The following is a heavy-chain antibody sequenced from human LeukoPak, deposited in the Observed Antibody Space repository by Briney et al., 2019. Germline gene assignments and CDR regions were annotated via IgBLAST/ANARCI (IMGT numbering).Heavy chain of an antibody. D-gene: IGHD2-2*02. J-gene: IGHJ4*02. CDR3: AKGEYQLLYGDY. Sequence: GGSLRLSCAASGFTFSSYAMSWVRQAPGKGLEWVSAISGSGGSTYYADSVKGRFTISRDYSKNTLYLQMNSLRAEDTAVYYCAKGEYQLLYGDYWGQGTLVTVSS. CDR2: ISGSGGST. V-gene: IGHV3-23*01. CDR1: GFTFSSYA.